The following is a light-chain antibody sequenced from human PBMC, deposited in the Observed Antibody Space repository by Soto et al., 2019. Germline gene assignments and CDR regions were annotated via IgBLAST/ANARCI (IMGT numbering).Light chain of an antibody. Sequence: DIQMIQSPSAMSASVGDTVTITCLSSQDINYYLAWFQQRPGQVPKRLIYVASNLQIGVPSRFSASGSGTEFTLTISSLQPEDFATYYCLQHKSFPWTFGQGTKVDI. CDR1: QDINYY. V-gene: IGKV1-17*03. J-gene: IGKJ1*01. CDR3: LQHKSFPWT. CDR2: VAS.